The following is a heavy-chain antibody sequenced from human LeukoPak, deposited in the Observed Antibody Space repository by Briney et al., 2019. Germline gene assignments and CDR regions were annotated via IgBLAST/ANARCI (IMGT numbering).Heavy chain of an antibody. J-gene: IGHJ4*02. CDR2: ISYDGINK. V-gene: IGHV3-30*01. Sequence: GGSLRLSCAASGFPFSSYPMHWVRLAPGKGLEWVAVISYDGINKYYADSVKGRFTISRDNSKNTLYLQMNSLRAEDTAVYFCARGTGGYCSSTSCPSGGDYWGQGTLVTVSS. D-gene: IGHD2-2*01. CDR1: GFPFSSYP. CDR3: ARGTGGYCSSTSCPSGGDY.